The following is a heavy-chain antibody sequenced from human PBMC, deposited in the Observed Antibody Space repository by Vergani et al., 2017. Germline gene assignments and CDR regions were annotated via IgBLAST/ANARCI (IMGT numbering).Heavy chain of an antibody. CDR2: IYYSGST. V-gene: IGHV4-31*03. CDR1: GGSISSGGYY. Sequence: QVQLQESGPGLVKPSQTLSLTCTVSGGSISSGGYYWSWIRQHPGKGLEWIGYIYYSGSTDYNPSLKSRVTISVDTSKNQFSLKLSSVTAADTAVYYCARLYYDFWSGYHHNWFDPWGQGTLVTVSS. CDR3: ARLYYDFWSGYHHNWFDP. J-gene: IGHJ5*02. D-gene: IGHD3-3*01.